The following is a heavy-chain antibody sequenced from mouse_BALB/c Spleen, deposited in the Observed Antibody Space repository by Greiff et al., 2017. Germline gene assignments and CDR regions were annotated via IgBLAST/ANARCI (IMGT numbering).Heavy chain of an antibody. J-gene: IGHJ1*01. D-gene: IGHD2-1*01. V-gene: IGHV1-61*01. CDR1: GYNFTSYW. Sequence: QVHVKQPGAELVRPGASVKLSCKASGYNFTSYWMNWVKQRPGQGLEWIGMIDPSDSETHYNQMFKDKATLTVDKSSSTAYMQLSSLTSEDSAVYYCARSDYGNYRWYFDVWGAGTTVTVSS. CDR2: IDPSDSET. CDR3: ARSDYGNYRWYFDV.